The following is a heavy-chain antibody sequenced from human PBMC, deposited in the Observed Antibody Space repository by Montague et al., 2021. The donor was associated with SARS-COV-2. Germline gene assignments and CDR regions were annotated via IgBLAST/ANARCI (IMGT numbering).Heavy chain of an antibody. Sequence: SETLSLTCTVSGGSISSSSYYWGWIRQPPGKGLKWIGSIYYSGSTYYNPSLKSRVTISVDTSKNQFSLKLSSVTAADTAVYYCARVGRQQLVRLSGMDVWGQGTPVTVSS. CDR3: ARVGRQQLVRLSGMDV. V-gene: IGHV4-39*07. J-gene: IGHJ6*02. CDR1: GGSISSSSYY. D-gene: IGHD6-13*01. CDR2: IYYSGST.